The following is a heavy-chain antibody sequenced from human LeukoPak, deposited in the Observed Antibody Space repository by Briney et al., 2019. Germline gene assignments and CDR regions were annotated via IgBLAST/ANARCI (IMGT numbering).Heavy chain of an antibody. CDR2: ISSSSSYT. D-gene: IGHD3-10*01. J-gene: IGHJ6*02. CDR3: ARVMGSSHYGMDV. V-gene: IGHV3-11*05. CDR1: GFTFSDYY. Sequence: PGGSLRLSCAASGFTFSDYYMSWIRQAPGKGLEWVSYISSSSSYTNYADSVKGRFTISRGNAKNSLYLQMNILRVEDTAVYYCARVMGSSHYGMDVWGQGTTVTVSS.